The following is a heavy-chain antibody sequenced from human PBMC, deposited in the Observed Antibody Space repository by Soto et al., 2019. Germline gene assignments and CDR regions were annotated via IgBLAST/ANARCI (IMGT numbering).Heavy chain of an antibody. D-gene: IGHD3-3*01. V-gene: IGHV3-74*01. Sequence: GESLKISCAASGFTFSSHWMHWVRQAPGKGLVWVARINGDGSSTSYADSVKGRFTISRDNAKDMLYLQMNSLRAEDTAVYYCTRPPLGVVSNWFGPWGQGTLVTVSS. J-gene: IGHJ5*02. CDR2: INGDGSST. CDR1: GFTFSSHW. CDR3: TRPPLGVVSNWFGP.